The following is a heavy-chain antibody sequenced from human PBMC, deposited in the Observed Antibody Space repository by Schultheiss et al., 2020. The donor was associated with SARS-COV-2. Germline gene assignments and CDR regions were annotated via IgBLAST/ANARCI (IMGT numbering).Heavy chain of an antibody. J-gene: IGHJ6*02. V-gene: IGHV1-69*05. Sequence: SVKVSCKASGGTFSSYAISWVRQAPGQGLEWMGAIIPIFGTANYAQKFQGRVTMTTDTSTSTAYMELRSLRSDDTAVYYCAGTIDYGDYVGSMDVWGQGTTVTVSS. CDR1: GGTFSSYA. CDR3: AGTIDYGDYVGSMDV. CDR2: IIPIFGTA. D-gene: IGHD4-17*01.